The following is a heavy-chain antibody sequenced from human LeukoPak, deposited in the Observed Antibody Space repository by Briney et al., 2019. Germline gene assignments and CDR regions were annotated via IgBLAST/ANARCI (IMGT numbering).Heavy chain of an antibody. D-gene: IGHD3-22*01. CDR3: AGPADYYDSSGSTFDAFDI. CDR2: IDQSGNT. Sequence: KASETLSLTCGVYGGSFSDVYWNWIRQPPGKELEWIGEIDQSGNTNYNPSLRSRVSISVDTSKKQFSLRLSSVTAADTAVYYCAGPADYYDSSGSTFDAFDIWGQGTMVTVSS. CDR1: GGSFSDVY. J-gene: IGHJ3*02. V-gene: IGHV4-34*01.